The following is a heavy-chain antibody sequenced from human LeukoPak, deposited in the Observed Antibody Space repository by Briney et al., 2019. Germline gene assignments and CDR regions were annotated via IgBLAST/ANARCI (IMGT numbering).Heavy chain of an antibody. J-gene: IGHJ2*01. CDR1: GFTFNKYG. CDR2: IWYDGRNK. D-gene: IGHD1-26*01. Sequence: GGSLRLSCEASGFTFNKYGMYWVRQTPGKGLEWVALIWYDGRNKYYADSVKGRFTISRDNSKNTLFLHMNTLRAEDTAIYYCAKDRTVGASYWYFDLWGRGTLVTVSS. CDR3: AKDRTVGASYWYFDL. V-gene: IGHV3-33*06.